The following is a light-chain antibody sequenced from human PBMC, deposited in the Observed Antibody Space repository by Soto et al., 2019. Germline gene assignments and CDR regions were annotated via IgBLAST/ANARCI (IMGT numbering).Light chain of an antibody. CDR2: EVS. Sequence: QSVLTQPASVSGSLGQSITISCTGTSSDVGAYNYVSWYQQQPGKAPKLMISEVSNRPSGVSNRFSGSKSGNTASLIISGLQAEDEADYYCCSCTSITTDVFGTGTKGTVL. J-gene: IGLJ1*01. V-gene: IGLV2-14*01. CDR3: CSCTSITTDV. CDR1: SSDVGAYNY.